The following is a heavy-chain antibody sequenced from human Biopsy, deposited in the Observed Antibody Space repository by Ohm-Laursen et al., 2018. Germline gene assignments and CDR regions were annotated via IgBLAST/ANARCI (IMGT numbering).Heavy chain of an antibody. CDR3: ARGSNWNDWSFDY. Sequence: TLSLTCTVSGRSISNVYWSWIRQSAGQGLEWIGRIHTSGSTNHNLSLKSRVTMSVDTSKNQFSRKLNSVTAADTAVYYCARGSNWNDWSFDYWGQGTVVTVPS. J-gene: IGHJ4*02. D-gene: IGHD1-20*01. CDR2: IHTSGST. CDR1: GRSISNVY. V-gene: IGHV4-4*07.